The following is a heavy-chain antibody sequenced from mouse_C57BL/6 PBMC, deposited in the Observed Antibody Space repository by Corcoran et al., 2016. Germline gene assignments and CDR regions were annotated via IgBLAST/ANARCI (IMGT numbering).Heavy chain of an antibody. CDR1: GYTFTDYY. V-gene: IGHV1-76*01. Sequence: QVQLKQSGAELVRPGASVKLSCKASGYTFTDYYINWVKQRPGQGLEWIARIYPGSGNTYYNEKFKGKATLTAEKSSSTAYMQPSSLTSEDSAVYFCATHYYYGSSDYWGQGTTLTVSS. CDR3: ATHYYYGSSDY. CDR2: IYPGSGNT. D-gene: IGHD1-1*01. J-gene: IGHJ2*01.